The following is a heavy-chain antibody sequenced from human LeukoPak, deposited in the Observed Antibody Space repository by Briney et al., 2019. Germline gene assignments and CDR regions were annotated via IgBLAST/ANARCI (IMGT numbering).Heavy chain of an antibody. V-gene: IGHV1-8*01. CDR2: MNPNSGNT. CDR1: GYTFTSYD. CDR3: ARGGGSSGWNYYYYYGMDV. D-gene: IGHD6-19*01. J-gene: IGHJ6*02. Sequence: ASVKVSCKASGYTFTSYDINWVRQATGQGLEWMGWMNPNSGNTGYAQKFQGRVTMTRITSISTAYMELSSLRSEDTAVYYCARGGGSSGWNYYYYYGMDVWGQGTTVTVSS.